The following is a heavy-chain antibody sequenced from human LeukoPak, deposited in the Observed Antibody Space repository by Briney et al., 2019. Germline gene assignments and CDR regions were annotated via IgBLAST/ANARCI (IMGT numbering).Heavy chain of an antibody. D-gene: IGHD2-2*01. CDR2: INSDGSST. CDR3: ARDNNAAFDI. Sequence: TGGSLRLSCVASGFTFSDNWMYWVRQVPGKGLLWVSRINSDGSSTAYADSVKGRFTISRDNAKNTLYLQMDSLRPEDTAVYYCARDNNAAFDIWGLGTMVTVSS. CDR1: GFTFSDNW. J-gene: IGHJ3*02. V-gene: IGHV3-74*01.